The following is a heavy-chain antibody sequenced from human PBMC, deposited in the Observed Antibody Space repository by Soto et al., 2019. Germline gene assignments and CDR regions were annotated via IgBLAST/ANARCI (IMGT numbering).Heavy chain of an antibody. D-gene: IGHD3-3*01. CDR2: IFSNDEK. CDR3: ARTPWITIFGVVRGYGMDV. CDR1: GFSLSNARMG. Sequence: QVTLKESGPVLVKPTETLTLTCTVSGFSLSNARMGVSWIRQPPGKALEWLAHIFSNDEKSYSTSLKSRLTISKDTSKSQVVLTMTNMDPVDTATYYCARTPWITIFGVVRGYGMDVWGQGTTVTVSS. J-gene: IGHJ6*02. V-gene: IGHV2-26*01.